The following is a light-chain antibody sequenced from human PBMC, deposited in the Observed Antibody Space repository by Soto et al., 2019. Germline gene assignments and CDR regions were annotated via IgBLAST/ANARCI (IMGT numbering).Light chain of an antibody. Sequence: QSVLTQPASVSGSPGQSIAISCTGTSSDVGGYNYVSWYQQHLGKAPKLMIYEVTNRPSGVSNRFSGSKSGNTASLTISGLQAEDEADYYCSSYTLGGVVFGGGTKVTVL. J-gene: IGLJ2*01. CDR3: SSYTLGGVV. V-gene: IGLV2-14*01. CDR1: SSDVGGYNY. CDR2: EVT.